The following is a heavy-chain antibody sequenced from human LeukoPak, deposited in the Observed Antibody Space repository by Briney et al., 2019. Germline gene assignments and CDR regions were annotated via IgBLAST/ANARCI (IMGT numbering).Heavy chain of an antibody. Sequence: GGTLRLSCAASGFTFSSYGMSWVRQAPGKGLECVSAISGSGGSTYYADSVRGRFTISRDNSKNTLYLQMNSLRAEDTAVYYCAKVAYYDSSGYYLNYFDYWGQGTLVTVSS. CDR1: GFTFSSYG. J-gene: IGHJ4*02. CDR2: ISGSGGST. CDR3: AKVAYYDSSGYYLNYFDY. V-gene: IGHV3-23*01. D-gene: IGHD3-22*01.